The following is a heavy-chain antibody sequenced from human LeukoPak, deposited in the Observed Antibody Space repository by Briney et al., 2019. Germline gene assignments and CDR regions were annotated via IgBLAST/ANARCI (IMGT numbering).Heavy chain of an antibody. V-gene: IGHV1-2*02. CDR1: GYTFTVYY. D-gene: IGHD2-15*01. CDR2: INPNSGGT. CDR3: ARDGVAYYFDY. Sequence: ASVTVSCKASGYTFTVYYMHWVRQAPGQGLEWMGWINPNSGGTNYAQKFQGGVTMTRDTSISTAYMELSRLRSDDTAVYYCARDGVAYYFDYWGQGTLVTVSS. J-gene: IGHJ4*02.